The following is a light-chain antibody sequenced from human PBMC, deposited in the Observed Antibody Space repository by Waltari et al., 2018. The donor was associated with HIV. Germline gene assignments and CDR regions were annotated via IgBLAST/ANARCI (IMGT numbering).Light chain of an antibody. V-gene: IGLV1-40*01. Sequence: QSVLTQPPSVSAAPGQRVTISCPASSSTIGAGYDVHGYQHLPGTAPKLLIYDNNNRPLGVPDRFSGSKSGTSASLAITGLQAEDEADYYCQSYDSSLSGVIFGGGTKLTVL. CDR3: QSYDSSLSGVI. CDR1: SSTIGAGYD. CDR2: DNN. J-gene: IGLJ2*01.